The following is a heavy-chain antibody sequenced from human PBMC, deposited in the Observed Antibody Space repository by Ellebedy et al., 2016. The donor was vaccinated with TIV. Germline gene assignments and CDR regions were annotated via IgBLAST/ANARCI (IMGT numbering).Heavy chain of an antibody. D-gene: IGHD3-22*01. Sequence: SETLSLTXSVSGGSVSSGDYYWSWIRQPPGKALEWFGFVDYSGSTHYNPSLKSRLSISIDTTKNQVSLRLSSVTAADTAVYYCARRKDDSGAYYYNYFDYWGQGTLVTVSS. V-gene: IGHV4-30-4*01. CDR2: VDYSGST. J-gene: IGHJ4*02. CDR3: ARRKDDSGAYYYNYFDY. CDR1: GGSVSSGDYY.